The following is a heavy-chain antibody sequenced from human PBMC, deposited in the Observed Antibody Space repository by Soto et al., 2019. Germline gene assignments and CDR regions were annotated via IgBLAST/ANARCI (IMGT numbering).Heavy chain of an antibody. V-gene: IGHV1-3*01. Sequence: GASVKVSCKASGYTFTSYAVHWVRQAPGQSLEWMGWINAGNGNTKYSQKFQGRVTITRDTSASTAYMELSSLRSEDTAVYYCARSFAVVTALDYWGQGTLVTVSS. J-gene: IGHJ4*02. D-gene: IGHD2-21*02. CDR2: INAGNGNT. CDR3: ARSFAVVTALDY. CDR1: GYTFTSYA.